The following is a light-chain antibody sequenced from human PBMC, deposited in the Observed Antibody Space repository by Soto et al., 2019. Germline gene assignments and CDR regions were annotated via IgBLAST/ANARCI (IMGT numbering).Light chain of an antibody. CDR3: QQYGSSPL. Sequence: EIVLTQSPGTLSLSPGERATLSCRASQSLSNNYLAWYQQKPGQAPRLLIYAASSRATGIPDRFSGSGSGTDFTLTISRLEPEDFAVYYCQQYGSSPLFGQGTRLEIK. J-gene: IGKJ5*01. CDR2: AAS. V-gene: IGKV3-20*01. CDR1: QSLSNNY.